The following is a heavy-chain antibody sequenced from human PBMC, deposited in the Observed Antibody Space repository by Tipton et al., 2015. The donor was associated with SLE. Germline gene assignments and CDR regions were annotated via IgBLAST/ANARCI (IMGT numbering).Heavy chain of an antibody. CDR2: INPNSGGT. D-gene: IGHD3-9*01. CDR1: GYTFTGYY. V-gene: IGHV1-2*02. CDR3: ARPRTYYDILTGYSPGAFDI. J-gene: IGHJ3*02. Sequence: QLVQSGAEVKKPGASVKVSCKASGYTFTGYYMHWVRQAPGQGLEWMGWINPNSGGTNYAQKFQGRVTMTRDTSISTAYMELSRLRSDDTAVYYCARPRTYYDILTGYSPGAFDIWGQGTMVTVSS.